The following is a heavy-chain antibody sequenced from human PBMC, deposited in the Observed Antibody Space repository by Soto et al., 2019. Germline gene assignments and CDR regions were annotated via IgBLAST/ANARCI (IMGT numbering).Heavy chain of an antibody. J-gene: IGHJ4*02. V-gene: IGHV3-15*01. Sequence: EVQLVESGGGLVKPGGSLRLSCAASGFTFSNAWMSWVRQAPGKGLEWVGRIKSKTDGGTTDYAAHVKGRFTISRDDSKNTLYLQMNCLKTEDTAVYYCTTELEMATSYFDYWGQGTLFTVSS. CDR3: TTELEMATSYFDY. D-gene: IGHD5-12*01. CDR1: GFTFSNAW. CDR2: IKSKTDGGTT.